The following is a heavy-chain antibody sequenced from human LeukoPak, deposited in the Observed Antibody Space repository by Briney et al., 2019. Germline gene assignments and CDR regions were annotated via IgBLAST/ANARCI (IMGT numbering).Heavy chain of an antibody. D-gene: IGHD3-22*01. Sequence: GGSLRLSCTASGFTFSSYAMSWVRQAPGKGLEWVSSISGSGGNTYYADSVKGRFTISRDNSKNTLYVQVNSLGTEDTAAYYCAKGSYYDSSGSFYFDYWGQGTLVTVSS. CDR2: ISGSGGNT. CDR3: AKGSYYDSSGSFYFDY. J-gene: IGHJ4*02. V-gene: IGHV3-23*01. CDR1: GFTFSSYA.